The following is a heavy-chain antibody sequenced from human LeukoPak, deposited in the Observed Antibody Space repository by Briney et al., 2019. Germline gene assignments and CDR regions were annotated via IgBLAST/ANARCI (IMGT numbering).Heavy chain of an antibody. J-gene: IGHJ4*02. CDR2: IIPIFGTA. Sequence: PVKVSCKASGGTFSSYAISWVRQAPGQGLEWMGRIIPIFGTANYAQKFQGRVTITTDESASTAYMELSSLRSEDTAVYYCARDPHPSYGQHLVDYWGQGTLVTVSS. CDR3: ARDPHPSYGQHLVDY. D-gene: IGHD5-18*01. CDR1: GGTFSSYA. V-gene: IGHV1-69*05.